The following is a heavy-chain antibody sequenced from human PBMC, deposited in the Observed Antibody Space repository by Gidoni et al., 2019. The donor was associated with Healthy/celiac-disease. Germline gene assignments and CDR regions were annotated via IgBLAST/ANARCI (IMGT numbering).Heavy chain of an antibody. CDR1: GFTFSSYG. CDR2: ISYDGSNK. Sequence: QVQLVESGGGVVQPGRSLRLSCAASGFTFSSYGMHWVRQAPGKGLEWVAVISYDGSNKYYADSVKGRFTISRDNSKNTLYLQMNSLRAEDTAVYYCAKDLGNWNYGEDFDYWGQGTLVTVSS. V-gene: IGHV3-30*18. CDR3: AKDLGNWNYGEDFDY. J-gene: IGHJ4*02. D-gene: IGHD1-7*01.